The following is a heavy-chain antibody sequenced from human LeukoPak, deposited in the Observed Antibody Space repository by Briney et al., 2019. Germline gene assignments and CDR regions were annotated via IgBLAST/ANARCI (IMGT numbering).Heavy chain of an antibody. V-gene: IGHV1-8*01. CDR2: MNPNNGGT. CDR1: GYTFISYD. Sequence: ASVKVSCKASGYTFISYDINWVRQASGQGLEWMGWMNPNNGGTGYAQKFQGRVTMTRNSSISTVYMELNTLRSEDTAVYYCARGSWITGTTSYYYHMDVWGKGTTVTVSS. D-gene: IGHD1-7*01. CDR3: ARGSWITGTTSYYYHMDV. J-gene: IGHJ6*03.